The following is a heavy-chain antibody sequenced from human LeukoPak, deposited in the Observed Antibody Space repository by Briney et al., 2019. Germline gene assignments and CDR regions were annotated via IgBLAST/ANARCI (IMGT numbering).Heavy chain of an antibody. V-gene: IGHV3-30*04. CDR2: ISYDGSNK. CDR3: ARAAYDNSGYLTL. J-gene: IGHJ4*02. Sequence: GRSLRLSCAASGFTFSSYAMRWVRQAPGEGLEWVAVISYDGSNKYYADSVKGRFTISRDNSKNTLYLQMNSLRAEDAAVYYCARAAYDNSGYLTLWGQGTLVTVSS. CDR1: GFTFSSYA. D-gene: IGHD3-22*01.